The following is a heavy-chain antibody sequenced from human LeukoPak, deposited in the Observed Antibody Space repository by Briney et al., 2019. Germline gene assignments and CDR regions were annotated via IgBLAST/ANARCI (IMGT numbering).Heavy chain of an antibody. Sequence: GGSLRLSCAASGFTFSSYSMNWVRQAPGKGLEWVSSISSCSSYIYYADSVEGRFTISRDNAKNSLYLQMNSLRAEDTAVYYCASSVVPAAYYWGQGTLVTVSS. CDR2: ISSCSSYI. J-gene: IGHJ4*02. CDR3: ASSVVPAAYY. CDR1: GFTFSSYS. V-gene: IGHV3-21*01. D-gene: IGHD2-2*01.